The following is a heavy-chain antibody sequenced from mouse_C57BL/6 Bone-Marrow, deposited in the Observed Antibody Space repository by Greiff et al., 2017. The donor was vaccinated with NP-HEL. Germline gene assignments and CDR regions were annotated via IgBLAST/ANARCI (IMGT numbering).Heavy chain of an antibody. Sequence: VQLQQSGAELVKPGASVKISCKASGYAFSSYWMNWVKQRPGKGLEWIGQIYPGDGDTNYNGKFKGKATLTADKSSSTAYLQLSSLTSEDSAVYFCARNDYYGSSYVYWGQGTTLTVSS. V-gene: IGHV1-80*01. CDR3: ARNDYYGSSYVY. J-gene: IGHJ2*01. CDR2: IYPGDGDT. CDR1: GYAFSSYW. D-gene: IGHD1-1*01.